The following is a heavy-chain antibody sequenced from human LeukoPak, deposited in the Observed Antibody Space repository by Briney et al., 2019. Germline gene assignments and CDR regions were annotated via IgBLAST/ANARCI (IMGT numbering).Heavy chain of an antibody. Sequence: ASVKVSCKASGYTFTSYDINWVRQATGQGLEWMGWMSPNSGNTAYAQKFQGRVTITRNTSISTAYMELSSLRSEDTAIYYCAREDYYVSGSSDYWGQGTLVTVSS. V-gene: IGHV1-8*03. CDR1: GYTFTSYD. CDR3: AREDYYVSGSSDY. CDR2: MSPNSGNT. D-gene: IGHD3-22*01. J-gene: IGHJ4*02.